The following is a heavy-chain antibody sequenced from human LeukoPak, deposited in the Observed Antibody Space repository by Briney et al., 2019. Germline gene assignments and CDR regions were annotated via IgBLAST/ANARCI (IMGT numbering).Heavy chain of an antibody. CDR3: ARGVDDYVWGSYRYDY. V-gene: IGHV4-59*01. D-gene: IGHD3-16*02. CDR1: GSSISSYY. CDR2: IYYSGST. J-gene: IGHJ4*02. Sequence: SETLSLTCTVSGSSISSYYWSWIRQPPGKGLEWIGYIYYSGSTNYNPSHKSRVTISVDTSKNQFSLKLSSVTAADTAVYYCARGVDDYVWGSYRYDYWGQGTLVTVSS.